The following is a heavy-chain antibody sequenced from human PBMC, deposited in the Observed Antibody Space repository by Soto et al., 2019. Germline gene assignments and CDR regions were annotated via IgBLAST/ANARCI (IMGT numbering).Heavy chain of an antibody. Sequence: QVQLVQSGAEVKKPGSSVKVSCKASGGTFSSYAISWVRQAPGQGLEWIGGIIPIFGTANYAQQFQGRVTITADESTSTAYMELSSLRSEDTAVYYCARDGAYSSSSGAYYYGMDVWGQGTTVTVSS. J-gene: IGHJ6*02. V-gene: IGHV1-69*01. CDR1: GGTFSSYA. D-gene: IGHD6-6*01. CDR2: IIPIFGTA. CDR3: ARDGAYSSSSGAYYYGMDV.